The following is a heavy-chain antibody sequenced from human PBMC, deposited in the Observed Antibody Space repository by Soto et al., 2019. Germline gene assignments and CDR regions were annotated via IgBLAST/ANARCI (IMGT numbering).Heavy chain of an antibody. J-gene: IGHJ5*02. CDR3: ARKVTSRDYSNYETYNWFDP. V-gene: IGHV5-51*01. CDR1: GYSFTRYW. CDR2: IYPGDSDT. Sequence: RGESLKISCTGSGYSFTRYWIGWVRQMPGKGLEWMGIIYPGDSDTRYSPSFQGQVTISADKSISTAYLQWSSLKASDTAMYYCARKVTSRDYSNYETYNWFDPWGQGTLVTVSS. D-gene: IGHD4-4*01.